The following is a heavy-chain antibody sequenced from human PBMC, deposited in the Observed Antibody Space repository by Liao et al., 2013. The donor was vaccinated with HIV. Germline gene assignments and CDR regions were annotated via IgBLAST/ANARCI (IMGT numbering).Heavy chain of an antibody. Sequence: QLQLQESGPGLVKPSETLSLTCSVSGGSMSSSSYYWGWIRQPPGKGLEWIGTIYYSGSTYKNPSLKSRVTISIDTSKNQFSLKLSSVTAADTAVYYCARAVVVDWSFDIWGQGTMVTVSS. CDR1: GGSMSSSSYY. CDR3: ARAVVVDWSFDI. J-gene: IGHJ3*02. CDR2: IYYSGST. D-gene: IGHD3-9*01. V-gene: IGHV4-39*07.